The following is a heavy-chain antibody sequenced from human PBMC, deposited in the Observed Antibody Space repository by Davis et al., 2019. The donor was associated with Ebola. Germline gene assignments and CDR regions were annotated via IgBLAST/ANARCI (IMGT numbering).Heavy chain of an antibody. Sequence: SLKISCAASGFTFDDYAMHWVRQAPGKGLEWVSGISWNSGSIGYADSVKGRFTISRDNAKNSLYLQMNSLRAEDTALYYCAKDTDSGSYFSWYFDLWGRGTLVTVSS. CDR3: AKDTDSGSYFSWYFDL. D-gene: IGHD1-26*01. CDR1: GFTFDDYA. V-gene: IGHV3-9*01. CDR2: ISWNSGSI. J-gene: IGHJ2*01.